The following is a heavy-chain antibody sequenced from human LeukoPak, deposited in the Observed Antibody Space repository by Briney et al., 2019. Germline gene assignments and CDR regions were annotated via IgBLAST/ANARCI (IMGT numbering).Heavy chain of an antibody. CDR2: INTNTGNP. D-gene: IGHD6-19*01. J-gene: IGHJ1*01. CDR1: GYTFTSYA. Sequence: ASVKVSCKASGYTFTSYAMNWVRQAPGQGLEWMGWINTNTGNPTYAQGFTGRFVFSLDTSVSTAYLQISSLKAEDTAVYYCARDPHYFPSDSSGPEYFQHWGQGTLVTVSS. V-gene: IGHV7-4-1*02. CDR3: ARDPHYFPSDSSGPEYFQH.